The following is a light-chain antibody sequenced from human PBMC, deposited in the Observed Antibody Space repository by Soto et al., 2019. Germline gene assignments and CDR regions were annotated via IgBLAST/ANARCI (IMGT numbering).Light chain of an antibody. J-gene: IGLJ2*01. CDR2: EGS. V-gene: IGLV2-23*01. CDR3: CSYAGSSTVV. Sequence: QSALTQPASVSGSPGQSITISCTGTSSDVGSYNLVSWYQQHPGKAPKVMIYEGSKRPSGVSNRFSGSKSGNTASLTISGLQAEDEADYYCCSYAGSSTVVFGGGTKLTDL. CDR1: SSDVGSYNL.